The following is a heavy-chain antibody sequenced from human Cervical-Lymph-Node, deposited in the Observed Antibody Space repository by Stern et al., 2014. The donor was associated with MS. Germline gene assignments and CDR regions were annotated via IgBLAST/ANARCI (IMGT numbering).Heavy chain of an antibody. CDR2: IWYDGSNK. CDR1: GFTFSSYG. J-gene: IGHJ3*01. Sequence: MQLVESGGGVVQPGRSLRLSCAASGFTFSSYGMHWVRQAPGKGLEWVAVIWYDGSNKYYADSVKGRFTISRDNSKNTLYLQMNSLRAEDTAVYYCAREARHYDILTGYYLWGQGTMVTVSS. CDR3: AREARHYDILTGYYL. V-gene: IGHV3-33*01. D-gene: IGHD3-9*01.